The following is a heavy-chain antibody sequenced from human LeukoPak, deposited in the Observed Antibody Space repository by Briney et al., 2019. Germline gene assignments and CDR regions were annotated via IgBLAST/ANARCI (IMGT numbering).Heavy chain of an antibody. CDR1: GFTFRSYD. J-gene: IGHJ4*02. V-gene: IGHV3-30*02. CDR3: AKDGVPSRYFGRNYFDY. CDR2: IRYDGSNK. Sequence: GGSLRLSCAASGFTFRSYDMHWVRQAPGKGLEWVAFIRYDGSNKYYADSVKGRFTISRDNSKNTLYLQMNSLRAEDTAVYYCAKDGVPSRYFGRNYFDYWGQGTLVTVSS. D-gene: IGHD2-8*01.